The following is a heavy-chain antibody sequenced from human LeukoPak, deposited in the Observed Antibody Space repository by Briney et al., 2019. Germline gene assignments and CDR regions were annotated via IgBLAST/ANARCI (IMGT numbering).Heavy chain of an antibody. CDR1: GYTFTGYY. D-gene: IGHD3-3*01. Sequence: ASVKVSCKASGYTFTGYYMHWVRQAPGQGLEWMGWINPNSGGTNYAQKLQGRVTMTTDTSTSTAYMELRSLRSDDTAVYYCARGPRITIFGVVMANDAFDIWGQGTMVTVSS. V-gene: IGHV1-2*02. CDR2: INPNSGGT. J-gene: IGHJ3*02. CDR3: ARGPRITIFGVVMANDAFDI.